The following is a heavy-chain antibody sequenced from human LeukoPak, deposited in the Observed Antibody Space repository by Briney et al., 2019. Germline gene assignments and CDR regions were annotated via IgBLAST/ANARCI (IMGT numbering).Heavy chain of an antibody. V-gene: IGHV3-21*01. CDR1: GFTFSSYS. CDR2: ISSSSSYI. CDR3: ARWSQEWPNYYYGMDV. J-gene: IGHJ6*02. D-gene: IGHD3-3*01. Sequence: GGSLRLSCAASGFTFSSYSMNWVRQAPGKGLEWVSSISSSSSYIYYAVSVKGRFTISRDNAKNSLYLQMNSLRAEDTAVYYCARWSQEWPNYYYGMDVWGQGTTVTVSS.